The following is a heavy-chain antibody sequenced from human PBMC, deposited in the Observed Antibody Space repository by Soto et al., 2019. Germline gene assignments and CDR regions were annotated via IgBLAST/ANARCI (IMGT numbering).Heavy chain of an antibody. CDR2: ISGSGAST. CDR3: AKGEYQYYYDTTRLDY. CDR1: GFTFRTYA. D-gene: IGHD3-22*01. Sequence: PGGSQRLSCSASGFTFRTYAMTCVRQAPGKGLEWLSAISGSGASTCYADSVKGRFTLSRDNSKNILFLQMKGLRAEDTAVYYCAKGEYQYYYDTTRLDYWGQGTLVTV. V-gene: IGHV3-23*01. J-gene: IGHJ4*02.